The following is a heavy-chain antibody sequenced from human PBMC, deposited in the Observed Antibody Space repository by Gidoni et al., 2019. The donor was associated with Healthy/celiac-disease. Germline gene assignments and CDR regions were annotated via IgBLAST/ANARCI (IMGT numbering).Heavy chain of an antibody. D-gene: IGHD6-19*01. J-gene: IGHJ4*02. Sequence: QLQLRESGPGLVKPSETLSLTCTVSGGSLSSNSYYWGWIRQPPGKGLEWIGSMYYSGSTYYKPSLKSRVTIYADTSKNHFSLKVSSVTAADTAVYYCARHGRNYRGWPSYFDHWGQGTLVTVSS. CDR1: GGSLSSNSYY. V-gene: IGHV4-39*01. CDR2: MYYSGST. CDR3: ARHGRNYRGWPSYFDH.